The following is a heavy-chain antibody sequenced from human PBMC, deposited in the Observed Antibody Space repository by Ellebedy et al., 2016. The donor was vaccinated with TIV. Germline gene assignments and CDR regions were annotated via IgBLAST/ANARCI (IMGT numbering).Heavy chain of an antibody. CDR3: ARNGRGYSYGYDGYFDS. CDR1: GYTFTNYD. Sequence: AASVKVSCKASGYTFTNYDIIWVRQATGQGLEWMGWMNPNSGNTDYAQKFQGRVTMTRNSSISTAYMELSSLRSEDTAVYYCARNGRGYSYGYDGYFDSWGLGTLVTVSS. D-gene: IGHD5-18*01. CDR2: MNPNSGNT. J-gene: IGHJ4*02. V-gene: IGHV1-8*01.